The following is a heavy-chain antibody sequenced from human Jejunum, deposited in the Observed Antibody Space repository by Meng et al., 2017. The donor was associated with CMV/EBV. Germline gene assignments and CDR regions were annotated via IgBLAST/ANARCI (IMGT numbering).Heavy chain of an antibody. CDR1: GGSISGYY. CDR2: FHPGGTT. D-gene: IGHD3-16*01. Sequence: QAHAHESVPGLVKPSETLSLTFTVSGGSISGYYWSWVRQPAGKRLEWIGRFHPGGTTNYNPSLENRITVSVDSSKNQFFLKLTSVTAADTAIYYCARECVGEAYDCQWNYWFDPWGRGTLVTVSS. J-gene: IGHJ5*02. V-gene: IGHV4-4*07. CDR3: ARECVGEAYDCQWNYWFDP.